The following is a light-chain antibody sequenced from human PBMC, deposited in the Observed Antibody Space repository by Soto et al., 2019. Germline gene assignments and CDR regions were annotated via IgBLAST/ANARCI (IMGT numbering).Light chain of an antibody. Sequence: DIVLMQSPGTLSLSPGERATLSCRASQSVSNNYLAWYQQKPGQAPRLLIYGASNRATGIPDRFSGSGSGTDFTLTISRLEPEDFAVYYCQQYGSSPPITFGQGTRLEIK. CDR1: QSVSNNY. CDR2: GAS. V-gene: IGKV3-20*01. J-gene: IGKJ5*01. CDR3: QQYGSSPPIT.